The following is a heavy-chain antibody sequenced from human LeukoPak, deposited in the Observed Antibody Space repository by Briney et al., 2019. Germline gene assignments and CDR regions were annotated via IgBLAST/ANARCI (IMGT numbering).Heavy chain of an antibody. D-gene: IGHD4-11*01. CDR2: INHSGST. J-gene: IGHJ5*02. Sequence: SETLSLTCAVYGGSFSNYYWSWIRQPPGKGLEWIGEINHSGSTNYNPSLKSRVTISLDTSKNQFSLRLRSVTAADTAVYYCARRVAVGNYFDPWGQGTLVTVSS. CDR1: GGSFSNYY. V-gene: IGHV4-34*01. CDR3: ARRVAVGNYFDP.